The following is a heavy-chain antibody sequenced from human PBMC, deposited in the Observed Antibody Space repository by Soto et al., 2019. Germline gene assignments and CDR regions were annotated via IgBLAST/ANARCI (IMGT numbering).Heavy chain of an antibody. CDR2: ISAHSGNT. J-gene: IGHJ4*02. Sequence: QVPLVQSGAEVKKPGASVKVSCKGSGYAFTTYGITWVRQAPGQGLEWMGWISAHSGNTNYAQKLQGRVTVTRDTSTSTAYMYLRSLRSDDTAVYYCARGRYGDYWGQGALVTVSS. D-gene: IGHD1-1*01. CDR3: ARGRYGDY. V-gene: IGHV1-18*01. CDR1: GYAFTTYG.